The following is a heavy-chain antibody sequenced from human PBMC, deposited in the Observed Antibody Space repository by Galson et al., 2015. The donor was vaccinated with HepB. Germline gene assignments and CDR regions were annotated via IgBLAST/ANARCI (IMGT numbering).Heavy chain of an antibody. V-gene: IGHV3-23*01. CDR3: AKVKAPMYSSSWYYFDY. J-gene: IGHJ4*02. Sequence: SLRLSCAASGFTFSSYGMHWVRQAPGKGLEWVSAISGSGGSTYYADSVKGRFTISRDNSKNTLYLQMNSLRAEDTAVYYCAKVKAPMYSSSWYYFDYWGQGTLVTVSS. D-gene: IGHD6-13*01. CDR1: GFTFSSYG. CDR2: ISGSGGST.